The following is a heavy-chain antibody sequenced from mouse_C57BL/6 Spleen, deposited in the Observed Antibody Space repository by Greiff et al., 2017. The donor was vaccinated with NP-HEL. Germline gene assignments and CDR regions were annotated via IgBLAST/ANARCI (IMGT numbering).Heavy chain of an antibody. Sequence: DVQLVESGGGLVKPGGSLKLSCAASGFTFSSYAMSWVRQTPEKRLEWVATISDGGSYTYYPDNVKGRFTISRDNAKNNLYLQMSHLKSEDTAMYYCARDNYSNYGEFAYWGQGTLVTVSA. CDR1: GFTFSSYA. CDR2: ISDGGSYT. D-gene: IGHD2-5*01. J-gene: IGHJ3*01. CDR3: ARDNYSNYGEFAY. V-gene: IGHV5-4*01.